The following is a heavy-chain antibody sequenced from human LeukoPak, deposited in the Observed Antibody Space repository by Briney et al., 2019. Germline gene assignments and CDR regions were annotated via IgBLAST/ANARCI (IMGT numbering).Heavy chain of an antibody. CDR3: ARDWPPTPIIVVVPAAIYGMDV. CDR2: IIPIFGTA. D-gene: IGHD2-2*01. V-gene: IGHV1-69*01. J-gene: IGHJ6*02. Sequence: ASVKVSCKASGGTFSSHAISWVRQAPGQGLEWMGGIIPIFGTANYAQKFQGRVTITADESTSTAYMELSSLRSEDTAVYYCARDWPPTPIIVVVPAAIYGMDVWGQGTTVTVSS. CDR1: GGTFSSHA.